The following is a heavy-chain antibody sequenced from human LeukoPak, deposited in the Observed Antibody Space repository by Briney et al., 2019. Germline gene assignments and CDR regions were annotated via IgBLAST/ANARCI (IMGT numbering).Heavy chain of an antibody. CDR2: ISGSGGST. Sequence: GGSLRLSCAASGFTFSSYGMSWVRQAPGKGLEWVSAISGSGGSTYYADSVKGRFTISRDNSKNTLHLQMNSLRAEDTAVYYCAKDSHWILFDDWGQGTLVTVSS. CDR1: GFTFSSYG. J-gene: IGHJ4*02. CDR3: AKDSHWILFDD. V-gene: IGHV3-23*01. D-gene: IGHD2-2*03.